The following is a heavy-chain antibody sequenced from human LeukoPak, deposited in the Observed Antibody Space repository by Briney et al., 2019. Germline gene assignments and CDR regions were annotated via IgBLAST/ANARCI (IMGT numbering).Heavy chain of an antibody. CDR3: ARGLRWDLTISGTSAFDY. Sequence: SETLSLTCTVSGASIISSSYYWGWIRQPPGKGLEWIGSIYYSGSTYYNSSLKSRVTISVDTSKNQFSLKLSSVSAAGTAVYYCARGLRWDLTISGTSAFDYWGQGTLVTVSS. CDR2: IYYSGST. CDR1: GASIISSSYY. V-gene: IGHV4-39*01. J-gene: IGHJ4*02. D-gene: IGHD1-26*01.